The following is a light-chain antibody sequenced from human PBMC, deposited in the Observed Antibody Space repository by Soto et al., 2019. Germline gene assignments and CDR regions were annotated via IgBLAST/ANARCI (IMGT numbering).Light chain of an antibody. V-gene: IGLV1-40*01. CDR1: SSNIGAGYD. CDR3: QSFDTRLNSVV. Sequence: QSAVTQPPSVSGAPGQRVTISCTGSSSNIGAGYDVHWYQQFPGRAPKLLMYGNNNRPSGVPDRFSGSKSGTSASLDITGLQADDEADYCCQSFDTRLNSVVFGGGTKLTVL. CDR2: GNN. J-gene: IGLJ2*01.